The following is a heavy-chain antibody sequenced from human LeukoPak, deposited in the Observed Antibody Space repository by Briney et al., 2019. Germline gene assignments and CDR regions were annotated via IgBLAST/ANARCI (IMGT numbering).Heavy chain of an antibody. D-gene: IGHD6-13*01. CDR1: GGSISSSNYY. V-gene: IGHV4-39*01. CDR3: ARPGYSSSWTPVY. CDR2: IYYSGST. J-gene: IGHJ4*02. Sequence: SETLSLTCTVSGGSISSSNYYWGWLRQPPGKGLEWIGSIYYSGSTYYNPSLKSRVTISVDTSKNQFSLKLSFVIAADTAVYYCARPGYSSSWTPVYWGQGTLVTVSS.